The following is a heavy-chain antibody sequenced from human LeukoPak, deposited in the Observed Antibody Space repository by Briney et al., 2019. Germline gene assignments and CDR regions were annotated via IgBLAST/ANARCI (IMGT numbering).Heavy chain of an antibody. CDR3: VRDVSRRIGMDV. CDR1: GFSFNSYT. D-gene: IGHD2/OR15-2a*01. Sequence: KSGGSLRLSCLASGFSFNSYTMNWVREAPGKGLEWVSTISPVSSYTWYAESVKGRFTISRDNPKNSLYLHMDSLRAEDTAVYYCVRDVSRRIGMDVWGQGTTVTVSS. J-gene: IGHJ6*02. V-gene: IGHV3-21*01. CDR2: ISPVSSYT.